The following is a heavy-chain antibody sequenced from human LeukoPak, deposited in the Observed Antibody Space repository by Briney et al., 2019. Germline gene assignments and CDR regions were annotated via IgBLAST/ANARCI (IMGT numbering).Heavy chain of an antibody. CDR2: ISSSSSTK. D-gene: IGHD3-22*01. J-gene: IGHJ6*03. Sequence: GGSLGLSCAASGFTFSSYSMNWVRHAPRKGLELVSYISSSSSTKYYVDSVKGRFTISRDNAKNSLYLQMNRLRAEDTAVYYCAKTNRDSSGSGYMDVWGKGTTVTVSS. CDR1: GFTFSSYS. V-gene: IGHV3-48*01. CDR3: AKTNRDSSGSGYMDV.